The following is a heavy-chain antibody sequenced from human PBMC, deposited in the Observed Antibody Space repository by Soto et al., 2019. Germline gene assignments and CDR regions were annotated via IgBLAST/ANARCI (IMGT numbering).Heavy chain of an antibody. J-gene: IGHJ4*02. CDR3: ARVPRSTKSNDY. D-gene: IGHD2-2*01. Sequence: SETLSLTCAVSGYSISSGYYWGWIRQPPGKGLEWIGSIYHSGSTYYNPSLKSRVTISVDTSRNQFSLKLSSVTAADTAVYYCARVPRSTKSNDYWGQGAMVTVSS. CDR1: GYSISSGYY. V-gene: IGHV4-38-2*01. CDR2: IYHSGST.